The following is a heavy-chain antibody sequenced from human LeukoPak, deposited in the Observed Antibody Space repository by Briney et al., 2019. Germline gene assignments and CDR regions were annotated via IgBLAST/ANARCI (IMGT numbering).Heavy chain of an antibody. Sequence: GGSLRLSCAASGFTFSGSAMHWVRQASGKGLEWVGRIRSKANSYATAYAASVKGRFTISRDDSKNTAYLQMNSLKTEDTAVYYCTVPVVTLQGVRPWGQGTLVTVSS. J-gene: IGHJ5*02. D-gene: IGHD4-23*01. V-gene: IGHV3-73*01. CDR3: TVPVVTLQGVRP. CDR2: IRSKANSYAT. CDR1: GFTFSGSA.